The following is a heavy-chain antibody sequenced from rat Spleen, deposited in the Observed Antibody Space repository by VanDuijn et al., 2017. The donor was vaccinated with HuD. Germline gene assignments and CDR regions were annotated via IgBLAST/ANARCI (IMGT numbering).Heavy chain of an antibody. V-gene: IGHV5-20*01. Sequence: EVQLVESGGGLVQPGRSLKLSCAASGFTFSDYNMAWVRQAPKKGLEWVATISYDGDRTYFRDSVKGRFTISRDNAKSSLYLRMDSLRSEDTATYYCTRDRILRSTGFDYWGQGVMVTVSS. CDR2: ISYDGDRT. J-gene: IGHJ2*01. D-gene: IGHD1-6*01. CDR3: TRDRILRSTGFDY. CDR1: GFTFSDYN.